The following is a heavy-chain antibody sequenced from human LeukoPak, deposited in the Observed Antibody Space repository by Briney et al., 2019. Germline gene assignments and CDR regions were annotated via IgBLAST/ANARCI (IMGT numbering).Heavy chain of an antibody. CDR3: ASSSTSSGAIRWGHYYYYGMDV. CDR2: IYYSGST. Sequence: PSETLSLTCTVSGGSISSYYWSWIRQPPGKGLEWIGYIYYSGSTNYNPSLKGRVTISVDTSKNQFSLKLSSVTAADTAVYYCASSSTSSGAIRWGHYYYYGMDVWGQGTTVTVSS. V-gene: IGHV4-59*01. D-gene: IGHD2-2*01. CDR1: GGSISSYY. J-gene: IGHJ6*02.